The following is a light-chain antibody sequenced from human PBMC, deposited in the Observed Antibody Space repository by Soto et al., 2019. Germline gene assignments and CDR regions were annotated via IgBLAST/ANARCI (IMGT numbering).Light chain of an antibody. Sequence: ETVCPESPGTLSLPQGASVHLSGRASQSVSSTYLAWYQQKPGQDPRILIYGASNRDTGIPDRFSGSGSGTDFNLIISSLEPEDCAVYYCQQSGSSTWAFCPGTKVDIK. CDR2: GAS. V-gene: IGKV3-20*01. CDR1: QSVSSTY. J-gene: IGKJ1*01. CDR3: QQSGSSTWA.